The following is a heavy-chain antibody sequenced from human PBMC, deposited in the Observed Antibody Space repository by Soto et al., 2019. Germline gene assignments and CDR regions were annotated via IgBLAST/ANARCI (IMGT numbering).Heavy chain of an antibody. CDR3: ARGDSLLSGPDRQHNFDY. CDR2: INPSGGST. V-gene: IGHV1-46*01. Sequence: ASVKVSCKASGYTFTSYYMHWVRQAPGQGLEWMGIINPSGGSTSYAQKFQGRVTMTRDTSTSTVYMDLSSLTSEDTAVYYCARGDSLLSGPDRQHNFDYWGQGTLVTVSS. CDR1: GYTFTSYY. J-gene: IGHJ4*02. D-gene: IGHD3-3*01.